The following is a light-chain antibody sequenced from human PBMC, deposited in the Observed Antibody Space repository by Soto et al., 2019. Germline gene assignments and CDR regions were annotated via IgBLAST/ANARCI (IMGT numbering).Light chain of an antibody. J-gene: IGLJ2*01. V-gene: IGLV1-44*01. Sequence: QSVLTQPPSASGTPGQRVTISCSGSSSNIGSNTVNWYQQLPGTAPKLLIYSNNQRHSGVPDRFSRSKSGTSASLAISWLQSEDEADYDCASWDDSLNGPGVVFGGGTKVTVL. CDR1: SSNIGSNT. CDR2: SNN. CDR3: ASWDDSLNGPGVV.